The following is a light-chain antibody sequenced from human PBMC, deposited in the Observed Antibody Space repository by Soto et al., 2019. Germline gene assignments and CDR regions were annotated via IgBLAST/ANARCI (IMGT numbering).Light chain of an antibody. CDR2: EVT. Sequence: QSGLTQPASVSGSPGQKITISCTGTSSDVDRFNFVSWSQQHPGKAPKLLIYEVTKRPSGASNRLSGSNSGNTASLTISGLQTEDEADYYCSLYTTRSTYVFGAGTKVTLL. J-gene: IGLJ1*01. V-gene: IGLV2-14*01. CDR3: SLYTTRSTYV. CDR1: SSDVDRFNF.